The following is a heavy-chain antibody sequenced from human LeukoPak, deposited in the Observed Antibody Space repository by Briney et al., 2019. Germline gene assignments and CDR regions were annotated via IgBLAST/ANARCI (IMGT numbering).Heavy chain of an antibody. J-gene: IGHJ6*02. Sequence: PGGSLRLSCAASGFTFSSYAMSWVRQAPGKGLVWVSRINSDGSSTSYADSVKGRFTISRDNAKNTLYLQMNSLRAEDTAVYYCASKRGCSSTSCLVDYYYGMDVWGQGATVTVSS. CDR3: ASKRGCSSTSCLVDYYYGMDV. D-gene: IGHD2-2*01. CDR1: GFTFSSYA. CDR2: INSDGSST. V-gene: IGHV3-74*01.